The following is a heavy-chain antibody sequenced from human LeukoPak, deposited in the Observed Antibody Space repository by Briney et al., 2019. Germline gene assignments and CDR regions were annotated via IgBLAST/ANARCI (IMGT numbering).Heavy chain of an antibody. CDR2: INHSGST. CDR3: ARHVLPVRQRDGIAAAGTPRGNFDY. J-gene: IGHJ4*02. V-gene: IGHV4-34*01. CDR1: GGSFSGYY. D-gene: IGHD6-13*01. Sequence: KPSETLSLTCAVYGGSFSGYYWSWIRQPPGKGLEWIGEINHSGSTNYNPSLKSRVTISVDTSKNQFSLKLTSVTAADTSVYYCARHVLPVRQRDGIAAAGTPRGNFDYWGQGTLVTVSS.